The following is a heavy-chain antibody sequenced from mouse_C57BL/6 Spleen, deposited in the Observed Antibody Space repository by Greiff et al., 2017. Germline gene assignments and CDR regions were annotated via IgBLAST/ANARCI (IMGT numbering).Heavy chain of an antibody. CDR3: AREGPNYAMDY. CDR2: IFPGDGDT. V-gene: IGHV1-80*01. Sequence: LMESGASVKISCNASGYAFSSYWMNWGKQRPGKGLEWIGQIFPGDGDTHYNGKFKGKATLTADQSSSTAYMQLSSLTSEDAAVYFCAREGPNYAMDYWGQGTSVTVSS. CDR1: GYAFSSYW. J-gene: IGHJ4*01.